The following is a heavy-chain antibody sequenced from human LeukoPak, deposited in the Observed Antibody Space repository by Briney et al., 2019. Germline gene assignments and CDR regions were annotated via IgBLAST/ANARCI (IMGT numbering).Heavy chain of an antibody. CDR2: INSDGSST. J-gene: IGHJ4*02. CDR1: GFTFSSYW. D-gene: IGHD5-18*01. Sequence: GGSLRLSCAASGFTFSSYWMHWVRHAPGKGLVWVSRINSDGSSTSYADSVKGRFTISRDNAKNTLYLQMNSLRAEDTAVYYCARGYSYGYGGYFDYWGQGTLVTVSS. CDR3: ARGYSYGYGGYFDY. V-gene: IGHV3-74*01.